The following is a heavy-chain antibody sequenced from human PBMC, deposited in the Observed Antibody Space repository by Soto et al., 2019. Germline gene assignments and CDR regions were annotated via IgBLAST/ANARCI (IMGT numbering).Heavy chain of an antibody. CDR3: AKKAPDSSGWCWDY. V-gene: IGHV3-23*01. D-gene: IGHD6-19*01. CDR2: ISGSGGST. J-gene: IGHJ4*02. Sequence: GGSLRLSCAASGFTVSSYAMSWVRQAPGKGLEWVSAISGSGGSTYYADSVKGRFTISRDNSKNTLYLQMNSLRAEDTAVYYFAKKAPDSSGWCWDYWGQGTLVPVSS. CDR1: GFTVSSYA.